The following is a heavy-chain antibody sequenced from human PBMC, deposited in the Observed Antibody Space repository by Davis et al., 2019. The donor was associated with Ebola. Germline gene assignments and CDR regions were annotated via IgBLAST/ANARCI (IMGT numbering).Heavy chain of an antibody. CDR1: GGSITSYY. D-gene: IGHD6-6*01. Sequence: PSETLSLTCTVSGGSITSYYWSWIRQPPGKGLEWIGYIYYSGSTNYNPSLKSRVTISVDTSKNQFSLKLSSVTAADTAVYYCARHGTYSSSSFGGNWFDPWGQGTLVTVSS. CDR3: ARHGTYSSSSFGGNWFDP. J-gene: IGHJ5*02. CDR2: IYYSGST. V-gene: IGHV4-59*08.